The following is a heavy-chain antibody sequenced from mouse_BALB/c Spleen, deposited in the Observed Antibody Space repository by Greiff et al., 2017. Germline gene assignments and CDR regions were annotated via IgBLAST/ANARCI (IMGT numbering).Heavy chain of an antibody. CDR3: ARLRYFDV. CDR2: ISSGSSTI. V-gene: IGHV5-17*02. Sequence: EVMLVESGGGLVQPGGSRKLSCAASGFTFSSFGMHWVRQAPEKGLEWVAYISSGSSTIYYADTVKGRFTISRDNPKNTLFLQMTSRRYEDTAMYYCARLRYFDVWGAGTTVTVSS. J-gene: IGHJ1*01. CDR1: GFTFSSFG.